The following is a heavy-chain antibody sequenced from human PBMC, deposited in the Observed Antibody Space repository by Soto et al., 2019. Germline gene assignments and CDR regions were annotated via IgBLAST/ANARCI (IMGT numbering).Heavy chain of an antibody. CDR2: ISGSGGST. CDR3: AKSMMVYAQAMEQNFDY. CDR1: GFTFSSYA. Sequence: QPGGSLRLACAASGFTFSSYAMSWVRQAPGKGLEWVSAISGSGGSTYYADSVKGRFTISRDNSKNTLYLQMNSLRAEDTAVYYCAKSMMVYAQAMEQNFDYWGQGTLVTVSS. D-gene: IGHD2-8*01. J-gene: IGHJ4*02. V-gene: IGHV3-23*01.